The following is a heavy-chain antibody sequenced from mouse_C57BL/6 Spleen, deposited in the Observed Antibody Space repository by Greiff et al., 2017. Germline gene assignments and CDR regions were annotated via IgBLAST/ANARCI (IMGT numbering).Heavy chain of an antibody. CDR1: GYTFTSYW. CDR3: TRSYSNYFDY. V-gene: IGHV1-64*01. J-gene: IGHJ2*01. CDR2: IHPNSGST. Sequence: QVQLQQPGAELVKPGASVKLSCKASGYTFTSYWMHWVKQRPGQGLEWIGMIHPNSGSTNYNEKFKSKATLTVDKSSSKAYMQLSSLTSEDSAVYYCTRSYSNYFDYWGQGTTLTVSS. D-gene: IGHD2-5*01.